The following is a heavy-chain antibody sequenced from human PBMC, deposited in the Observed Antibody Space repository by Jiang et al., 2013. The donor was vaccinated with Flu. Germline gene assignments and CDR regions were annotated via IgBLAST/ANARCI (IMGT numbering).Heavy chain of an antibody. CDR2: ITSNGETI. V-gene: IGHV3-11*01. J-gene: IGHJ4*01. D-gene: IGHD3-16*01. Sequence: VQLLESGGALVKPGGSLRLSCTASGFSFSDYFMSWIRQAPGKGLEWISYITSNGETIYYADSVKGRFTMSRDNARNSLYLQMNSLRAEDTAVYYCAKDFWGGQVWQRGDYWGHGTLVTVSS. CDR1: GFSFSDYF. CDR3: AKDFWGGQVWQRGDY.